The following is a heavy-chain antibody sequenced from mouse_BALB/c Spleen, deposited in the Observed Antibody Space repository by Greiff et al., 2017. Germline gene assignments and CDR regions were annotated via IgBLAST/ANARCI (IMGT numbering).Heavy chain of an antibody. V-gene: IGHV5-12-1*01. CDR2: ISSGGGST. CDR3: ARESPAYYGNWPAMDY. Sequence: EVNVVESGGGLVKPGGSLKLSCAASGFAFSSYDMSWVRQTPEKRLEWVAYISSGGGSTYYPDTVKGRFTISRDNAKNTLYLQMSSLKSEDTAMYYCARESPAYYGNWPAMDYGGQGTSVTVSS. CDR1: GFAFSSYD. J-gene: IGHJ4*01. D-gene: IGHD2-10*01.